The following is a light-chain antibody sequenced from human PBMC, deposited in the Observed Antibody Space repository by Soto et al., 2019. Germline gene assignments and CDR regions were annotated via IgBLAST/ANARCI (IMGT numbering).Light chain of an antibody. CDR1: QSISTW. J-gene: IGKJ2*01. V-gene: IGKV1-5*01. CDR2: DAS. Sequence: DIQMTQSPSTLSASVGDRVTITCRTSQSISTWLAWYQQKPGRAPNLLIYDASSLKSGVPSRFSGSGSGTEFTLTISRLQPDDFATYYCQQYSSYSYTFGQGTRLEIK. CDR3: QQYSSYSYT.